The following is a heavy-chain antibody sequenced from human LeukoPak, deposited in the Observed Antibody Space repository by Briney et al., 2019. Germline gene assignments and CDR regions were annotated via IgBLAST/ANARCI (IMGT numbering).Heavy chain of an antibody. D-gene: IGHD6-19*01. V-gene: IGHV1-18*01. CDR2: ISAYNGNT. J-gene: IGHJ4*02. CDR3: ARVPGYSSGWYPIDY. CDR1: GYTFASYD. Sequence: VASVKVSCKASGYTFASYDISWVRPAPGQGLECMGWISAYNGNTNYAQKFQGRVTMTTDTSTSTAYMELRSLRSDDTAVYYCARVPGYSSGWYPIDYWGQGTLVTVSS.